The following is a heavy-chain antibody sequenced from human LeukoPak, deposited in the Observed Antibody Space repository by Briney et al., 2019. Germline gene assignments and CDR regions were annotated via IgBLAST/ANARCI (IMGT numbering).Heavy chain of an antibody. Sequence: PGRSLRLSCAASGFTLSNYAMHWVRQAPGKGLEWVANIKQDGNEKYYVDSVKGRFTISRDNTKNSLFLQMNSLRAEDTAGYYCARGSRFDYYGNLYYFDYWGQGTLVTVSS. D-gene: IGHD3-10*01. CDR2: IKQDGNEK. V-gene: IGHV3-7*03. CDR1: GFTLSNYA. J-gene: IGHJ4*02. CDR3: ARGSRFDYYGNLYYFDY.